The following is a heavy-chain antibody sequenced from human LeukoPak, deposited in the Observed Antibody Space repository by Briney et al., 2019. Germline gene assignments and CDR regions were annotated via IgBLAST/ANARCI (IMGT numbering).Heavy chain of an antibody. J-gene: IGHJ4*02. CDR3: ARGLRSLDY. D-gene: IGHD5-12*01. Sequence: PSETLSLTCTVSGGSITSYYGSWIRSPAGKGLEWIGRIYSSGSTNHNPSLKSRVTMSIDTSKNQFSLTLSSVTAADTAVYYCARGLRSLDYWGQGTLVTVSS. V-gene: IGHV4-4*07. CDR1: GGSITSYY. CDR2: IYSSGST.